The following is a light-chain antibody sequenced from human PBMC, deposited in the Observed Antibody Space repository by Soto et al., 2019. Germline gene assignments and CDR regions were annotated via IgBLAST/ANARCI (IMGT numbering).Light chain of an antibody. Sequence: DIPMTQSPSTLSASVGDRVTITCRASQSISSWLAWYQQKPGKAPKLLIYAASTLQSGVPSRFSGTGSGTEFTLTISSLQPDEFATYYCQKYNSYPITVGNGTRLEIK. J-gene: IGKJ5*01. CDR3: QKYNSYPIT. CDR2: AAS. CDR1: QSISSW. V-gene: IGKV1-5*01.